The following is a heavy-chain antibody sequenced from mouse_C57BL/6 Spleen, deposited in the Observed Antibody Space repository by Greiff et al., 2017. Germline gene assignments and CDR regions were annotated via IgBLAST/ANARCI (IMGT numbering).Heavy chain of an antibody. V-gene: IGHV1-52*01. CDR1: GYTFTSYW. Sequence: QVQLQQPGAELVRPGSSVKLSCKASGYTFTSYWMHWVKQRPIQGLEWIGNIDPSDSETNYNQKFKDKATLTVDKSSSTAYMQLSSLTSEASAVYYCARVYDYGGDYYAMDDWGQGTSVTVSS. CDR3: ARVYDYGGDYYAMDD. CDR2: IDPSDSET. J-gene: IGHJ4*01. D-gene: IGHD2-4*01.